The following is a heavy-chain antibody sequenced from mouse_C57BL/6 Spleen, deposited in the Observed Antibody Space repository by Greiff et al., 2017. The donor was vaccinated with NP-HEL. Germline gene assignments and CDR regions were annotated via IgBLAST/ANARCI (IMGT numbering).Heavy chain of an antibody. D-gene: IGHD2-4*01. CDR2: INYDGSST. V-gene: IGHV5-16*01. CDR3: ARYDYDSFFDY. J-gene: IGHJ2*01. CDR1: GFTFSDYY. Sequence: DVKLVESEGGLVQPGSSMKLSCTASGFTFSDYYMAWVRQVPEKGLEWVANINYDGSSTYYLDSLKSRFIISRDNAKNILYLQMSSLKSEDTATYYCARYDYDSFFDYWGQGTTLTVSS.